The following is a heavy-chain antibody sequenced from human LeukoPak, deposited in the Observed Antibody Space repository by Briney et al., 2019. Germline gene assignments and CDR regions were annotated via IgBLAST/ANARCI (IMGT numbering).Heavy chain of an antibody. CDR2: ISSSGSTI. CDR1: GFTFSDYY. Sequence: PGGSLRLSCAASGFTFSDYYMNWIRQAPGKGLEWVSYISSSGSTIYYADSVKGRFTISRDNAKNSLYLQMNSLRAEDTAVYYCARLDFWSGYTFDYWGQGTLVTVSS. J-gene: IGHJ4*02. CDR3: ARLDFWSGYTFDY. D-gene: IGHD3-3*01. V-gene: IGHV3-11*01.